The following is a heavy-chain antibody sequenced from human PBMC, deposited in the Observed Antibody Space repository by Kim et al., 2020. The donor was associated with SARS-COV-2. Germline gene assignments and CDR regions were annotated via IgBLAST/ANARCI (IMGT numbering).Heavy chain of an antibody. V-gene: IGHV1-69*13. CDR1: GGTFSSYA. Sequence: SVKVSCKASGGTFSSYAISWVRQAPGQGLEWMGGIIPIFGTANYAQKFQGRVTITADESTSTAYMDLSSLRSEDTAVYYCARDLDPSTSHGYDYGRGSDYYYGMDVWGQGTTVTVSS. CDR2: IIPIFGTA. CDR3: ARDLDPSTSHGYDYGRGSDYYYGMDV. D-gene: IGHD5-12*01. J-gene: IGHJ6*02.